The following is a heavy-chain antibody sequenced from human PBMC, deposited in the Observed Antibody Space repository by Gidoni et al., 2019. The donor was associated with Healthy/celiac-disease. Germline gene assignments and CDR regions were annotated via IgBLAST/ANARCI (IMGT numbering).Heavy chain of an antibody. Sequence: EVQLLESGGGLVQPGGSLRLTCAASGFTISSYAMSWVRKAPGKGLEWVSAISGSGGSTYYADSVKGRFTISRDNSKNTLYLQMNSLRAEDTAVYYCAKESLYCSGGSCYSLDYWGQGTRVTVSS. D-gene: IGHD2-15*01. CDR2: ISGSGGST. CDR3: AKESLYCSGGSCYSLDY. V-gene: IGHV3-23*01. J-gene: IGHJ4*02. CDR1: GFTISSYA.